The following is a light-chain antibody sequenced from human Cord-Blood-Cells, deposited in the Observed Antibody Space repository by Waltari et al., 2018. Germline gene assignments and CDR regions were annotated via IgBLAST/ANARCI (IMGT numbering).Light chain of an antibody. J-gene: IGKJ5*01. V-gene: IGKV1-33*01. CDR1: QDISNY. Sequence: EIQMTKSTSSLPASVGDRVTITCQASQDISNYLNWYQQKPGKAPKLLIYDASNLETGVPSRFSGSGSGTDFTFTISSLQPEDIATYYCQQITFGQGTRLEIK. CDR2: DAS. CDR3: QQIT.